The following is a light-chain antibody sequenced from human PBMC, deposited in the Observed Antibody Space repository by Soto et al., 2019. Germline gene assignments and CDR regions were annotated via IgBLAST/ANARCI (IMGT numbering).Light chain of an antibody. CDR2: DVS. CDR1: SSDVGGYNY. V-gene: IGLV2-14*01. CDR3: SSYTSSSTPV. Sequence: QSVLPQPASWYGSPGQSITISCTGTSSDVGGYNYVSWYQQHPGKAPKLMIYDVSNRPSGVSNRFSGSKSGNTASLTISGLQAEDEADYYCSSYTSSSTPVFGTGTKVTVL. J-gene: IGLJ1*01.